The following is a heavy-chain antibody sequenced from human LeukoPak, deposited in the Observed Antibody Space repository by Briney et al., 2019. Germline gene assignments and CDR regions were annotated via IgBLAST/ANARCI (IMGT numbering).Heavy chain of an antibody. CDR1: GFTFSSYA. D-gene: IGHD3-3*01. Sequence: GGSLRLSCAASGFTFSSYAMSWVRQAPGKGLEWVSAISGSGGSTYYADSVKGRFTISRDNSKNTLYLQMNSLRAGDTAVYYCAKDSDFGVVITGYFDYWGQGTLVTVSS. V-gene: IGHV3-23*01. CDR3: AKDSDFGVVITGYFDY. J-gene: IGHJ4*02. CDR2: ISGSGGST.